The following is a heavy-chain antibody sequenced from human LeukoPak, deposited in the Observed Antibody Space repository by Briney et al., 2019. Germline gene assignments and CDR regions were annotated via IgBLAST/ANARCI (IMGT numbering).Heavy chain of an antibody. J-gene: IGHJ4*02. CDR2: ISSSSTYI. Sequence: GGSLRLSCAASGFTFSSYTMNWVRQAPGKGLKWVSSISSSSTYIFYADSVKGRFTISRDNAKNSLYLQMNSLRAEDTAVYYCARDLRHELPMRDYWGQGTLVTVSS. D-gene: IGHD3-10*01. CDR3: ARDLRHELPMRDY. CDR1: GFTFSSYT. V-gene: IGHV3-21*01.